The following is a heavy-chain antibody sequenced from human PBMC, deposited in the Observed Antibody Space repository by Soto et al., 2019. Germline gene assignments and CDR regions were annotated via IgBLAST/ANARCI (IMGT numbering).Heavy chain of an antibody. CDR1: GYSFTSYW. D-gene: IGHD3-9*01. J-gene: IGHJ6*02. Sequence: PGESLKISCKGSGYSFTSYWIGWVRQMPGKGLEWMGIIYPGDSDTRYSPSFQGQVTISADKSISTAYLQWSSLKAPDTAMYYCARSHYDILTGYSSPYGMDVWGQGTTVTVSS. CDR3: ARSHYDILTGYSSPYGMDV. CDR2: IYPGDSDT. V-gene: IGHV5-51*01.